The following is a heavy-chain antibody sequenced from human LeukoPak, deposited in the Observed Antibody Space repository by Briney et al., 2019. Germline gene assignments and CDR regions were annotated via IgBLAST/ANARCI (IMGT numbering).Heavy chain of an antibody. CDR1: GFTFSSYA. CDR3: AVERGGNRLDAFDI. V-gene: IGHV3-30*04. J-gene: IGHJ3*02. CDR2: ISYDGSNK. D-gene: IGHD4-23*01. Sequence: GGSLRLSCAASGFTFSSYAMHWVRQAPGKGLEWVAVISYDGSNKYYADFVKGRFTISRDNSKNTLYLQMNSLRAEDTAVYYCAVERGGNRLDAFDIWGQGTMVTVSS.